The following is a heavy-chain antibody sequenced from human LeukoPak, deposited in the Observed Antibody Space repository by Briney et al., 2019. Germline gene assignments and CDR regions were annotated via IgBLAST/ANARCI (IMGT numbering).Heavy chain of an antibody. J-gene: IGHJ4*02. CDR1: GGSFSGYY. CDR3: ASYVDTAFGY. CDR2: INHSGST. V-gene: IGHV4-34*01. Sequence: SETLSLTCAVYGGSFSGYYWSWIRQPPGKGLEWIGEINHSGSTNYNPSLKSRVTISVDTSKNQFSLKLSSVTAADTAVYYCASYVDTAFGYWGQGTLVTVSS. D-gene: IGHD5-18*01.